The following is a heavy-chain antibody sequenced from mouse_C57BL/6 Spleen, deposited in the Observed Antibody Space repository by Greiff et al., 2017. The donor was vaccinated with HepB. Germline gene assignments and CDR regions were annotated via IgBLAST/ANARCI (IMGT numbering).Heavy chain of an antibody. Sequence: VQLQQSGAELVKPGASVKISCKASGYAFSSYWMNWVKQRPGKGLEWIGQIYPGDGDTNYNGKFKGKATLTADKSSSTAYMQLSSLTSEDSAVLFCARLGYYGSSWDWYFDVWGTGTTVTVSS. V-gene: IGHV1-80*01. CDR2: IYPGDGDT. CDR3: ARLGYYGSSWDWYFDV. D-gene: IGHD1-1*01. J-gene: IGHJ1*03. CDR1: GYAFSSYW.